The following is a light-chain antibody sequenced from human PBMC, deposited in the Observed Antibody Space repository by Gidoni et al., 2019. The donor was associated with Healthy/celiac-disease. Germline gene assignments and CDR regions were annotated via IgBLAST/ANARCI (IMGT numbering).Light chain of an antibody. J-gene: IGKJ4*01. CDR2: DAS. CDR1: QSVSSY. CDR3: QQRSNWLPAVN. V-gene: IGKV3-11*01. Sequence: EIVLTQSPATLSLSPGERATLSCRASQSVSSYLAWYQQKPGQAPRLLIYDASNRATGIPARFSGSGSGTDFTLTISSLEPEDFAVYYCQQRSNWLPAVNFGGGTKVEIK.